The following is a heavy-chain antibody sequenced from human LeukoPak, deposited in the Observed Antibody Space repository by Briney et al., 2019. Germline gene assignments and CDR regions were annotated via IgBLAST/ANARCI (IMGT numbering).Heavy chain of an antibody. CDR2: MYYSGST. Sequence: PSETLSLTCTVSGDSISSYYWSWIRQPPGKGLEWIGYMYYSGSTNYNPSLKSRVTISVDTSKNQFSLKLSSVTAADTAVYYCARRRVGTSHFDYWGQGTLVTVSS. CDR3: ARRRVGTSHFDY. J-gene: IGHJ4*02. D-gene: IGHD1-26*01. V-gene: IGHV4-59*08. CDR1: GDSISSYY.